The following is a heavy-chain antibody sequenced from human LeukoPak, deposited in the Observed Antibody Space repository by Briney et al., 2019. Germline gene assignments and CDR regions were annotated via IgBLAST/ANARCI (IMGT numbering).Heavy chain of an antibody. CDR1: GYSISSGYY. J-gene: IGHJ5*02. Sequence: PSETLSLTCTVSGYSISSGYYWGWTRQAPGKGLEWIASIYHSGTTYYNPSLKSRVTISVDTSKNHFSLKLSSVTAADVAVYYCARGRADDSSGYLNWFDPWGQGTLVTVSS. D-gene: IGHD3-22*01. CDR2: IYHSGTT. V-gene: IGHV4-38-2*02. CDR3: ARGRADDSSGYLNWFDP.